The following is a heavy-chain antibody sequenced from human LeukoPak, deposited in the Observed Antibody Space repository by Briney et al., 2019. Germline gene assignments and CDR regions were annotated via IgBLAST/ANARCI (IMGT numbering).Heavy chain of an antibody. CDR1: GYTFTSYA. J-gene: IGHJ4*02. D-gene: IGHD3-22*01. Sequence: ASVKVSCKASGYTFTSYAMHWVRQAPGQRLEWMGWINAGNGNTKYSQKFQGRVTITRGTSASTAYMELRSLRSDDTAVYYCARARRDYYDSSGADYWGQGTLVTVSS. CDR2: INAGNGNT. V-gene: IGHV1-3*01. CDR3: ARARRDYYDSSGADY.